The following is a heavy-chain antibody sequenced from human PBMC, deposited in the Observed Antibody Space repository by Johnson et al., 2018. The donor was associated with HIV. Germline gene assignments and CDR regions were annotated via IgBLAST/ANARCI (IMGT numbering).Heavy chain of an antibody. Sequence: VQLVESGGGVVQPGRSLRLSCAASGFTFSSYAMHWVRQAPGKGLEWVAVISYDGSNKYYADSVKGRFTLARDNSKNTLYLQMNSLRAEDTAVYYCAREWELLNYAFDIWGQGTMVTVSS. CDR3: AREWELLNYAFDI. CDR2: ISYDGSNK. D-gene: IGHD1-26*01. CDR1: GFTFSSYA. J-gene: IGHJ3*02. V-gene: IGHV3-30-3*01.